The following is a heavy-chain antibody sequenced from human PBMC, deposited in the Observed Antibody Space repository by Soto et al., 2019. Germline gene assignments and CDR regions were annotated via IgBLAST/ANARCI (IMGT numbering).Heavy chain of an antibody. CDR3: ARDSVTPGNDAFDI. J-gene: IGHJ3*02. CDR1: GFTVSSNY. V-gene: IGHV3-53*01. CDR2: IYSGGST. D-gene: IGHD4-17*01. Sequence: EGSLGLSCAPSGFTVSSNYMSWVRQAPGKGLEWVSVIYSGGSTYYADSVKGRFTISRDNSKNTLYRQMTILSDEDTAVYYCARDSVTPGNDAFDIWGQGTM.